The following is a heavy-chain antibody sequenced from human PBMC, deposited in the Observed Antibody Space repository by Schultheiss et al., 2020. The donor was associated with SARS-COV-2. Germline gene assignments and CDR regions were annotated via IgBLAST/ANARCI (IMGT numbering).Heavy chain of an antibody. CDR1: GSSISSAYY. J-gene: IGHJ4*02. V-gene: IGHV4-38-2*02. CDR2: INHSGST. Sequence: SETLSLTCAVFGSSISSAYYWGWVRQPPGKGLEWIGEINHSGSTNYNPSLKSRVTISVDTSKNQFSLKLSSVTAADTAVYYCARDTAMVGFDYWGQGTLVTVSS. D-gene: IGHD5-18*01. CDR3: ARDTAMVGFDY.